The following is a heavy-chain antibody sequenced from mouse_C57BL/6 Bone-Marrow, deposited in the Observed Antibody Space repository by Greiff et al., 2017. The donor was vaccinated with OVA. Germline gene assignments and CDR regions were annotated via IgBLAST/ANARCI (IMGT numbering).Heavy chain of an antibody. J-gene: IGHJ4*01. Sequence: QVQLQQSGPELVKPGASVKISCKASGYAFSSSWMNWVKQRPGKGLEWIGRIYPGDGDTNYNGKFKGKATLTADKSSSTAYMQLSSLTSEDSAVYFCERWRLYAMDYWGQGTSVTVSS. V-gene: IGHV1-82*01. CDR2: IYPGDGDT. CDR3: ERWRLYAMDY. CDR1: GYAFSSSW.